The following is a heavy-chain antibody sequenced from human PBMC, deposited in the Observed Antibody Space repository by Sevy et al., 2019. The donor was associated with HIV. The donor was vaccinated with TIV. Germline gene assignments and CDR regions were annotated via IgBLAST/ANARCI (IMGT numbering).Heavy chain of an antibody. D-gene: IGHD6-19*01. CDR1: GFTVSSNY. Sequence: GGSLRLSCAASGFTVSSNYMSWVRQAPGKGLEWVSVIYSGGSTYYADPVKGRFTISRDNSKNTLYLQMNSLRAEDTAVYYCARDLLYGSGWYLPFDYWGQGTLVTVSS. CDR2: IYSGGST. V-gene: IGHV3-53*01. CDR3: ARDLLYGSGWYLPFDY. J-gene: IGHJ4*02.